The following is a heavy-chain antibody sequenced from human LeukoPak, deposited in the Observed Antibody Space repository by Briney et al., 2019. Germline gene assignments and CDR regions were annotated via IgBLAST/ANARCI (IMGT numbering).Heavy chain of an antibody. CDR1: GYTFTSYY. Sequence: GASVNVSCKASGYTFTSYYMHWVRQAPGQGLEWMGIINPSGGSTSYAQKFQGRVTMTRDTSTSTVYMELSSLRSEDTAVYYCARGGRGAAAYYYGVDVWGQGTTVTVSS. CDR3: ARGGRGAAAYYYGVDV. J-gene: IGHJ6*02. D-gene: IGHD6-13*01. V-gene: IGHV1-46*01. CDR2: INPSGGST.